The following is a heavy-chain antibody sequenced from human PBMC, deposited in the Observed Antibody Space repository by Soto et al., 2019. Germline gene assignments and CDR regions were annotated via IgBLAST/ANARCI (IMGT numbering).Heavy chain of an antibody. V-gene: IGHV3-53*04. J-gene: IGHJ4*02. D-gene: IGHD2-2*01. CDR3: AVYCSSTSCYQHDYGDYGADY. CDR1: GFTVSSNY. Sequence: GGSLRLSCAASGFTVSSNYMSWVRQAPGKGMEWVSVIYSGGSTYYADSVKGRFTISRHNSKNTLYLQMNGLRAEDTAVYYCAVYCSSTSCYQHDYGDYGADYWGQGTLVTVSS. CDR2: IYSGGST.